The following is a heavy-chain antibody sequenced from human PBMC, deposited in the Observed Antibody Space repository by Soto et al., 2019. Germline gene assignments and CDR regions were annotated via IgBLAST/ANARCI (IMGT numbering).Heavy chain of an antibody. CDR3: ARDGLTAFGMIPPWDVDV. CDR1: GYSFTSYW. CDR2: IYPGDSDT. J-gene: IGHJ6*02. Sequence: GESLKISCKGSGYSFTSYWIGWVRQMPGKGLEWMGIIYPGDSDTRYSPSFQGQVTISRGNSKSTLYLQMNRLTAADTAIYYFARDGLTAFGMIPPWDVDVWGQGTTVTVSS. D-gene: IGHD3-3*01. V-gene: IGHV5-51*01.